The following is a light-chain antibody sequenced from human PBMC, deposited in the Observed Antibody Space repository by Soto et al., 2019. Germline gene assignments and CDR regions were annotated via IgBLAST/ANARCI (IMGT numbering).Light chain of an antibody. CDR3: SAYTTSIALYV. CDR2: DVS. J-gene: IGLJ7*01. V-gene: IGLV2-14*03. CDR1: SSDVAEYKY. Sequence: QSALTQPASVSGSPGQSITISCTETSSDVAEYKYVSWYQQHPGRAPKLIIYDVSNRPSGVSNRFSGSKSGSTASLTISGLQAEDEADYYCSAYTTSIALYVVGAGTQLTVL.